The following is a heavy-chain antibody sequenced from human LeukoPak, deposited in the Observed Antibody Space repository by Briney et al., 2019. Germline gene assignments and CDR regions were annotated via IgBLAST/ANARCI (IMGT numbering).Heavy chain of an antibody. D-gene: IGHD2-15*01. J-gene: IGHJ5*02. CDR1: GYTLTELS. CDR2: FDPEDGET. V-gene: IGHV1-24*01. CDR3: ATVVVVARGMNWFDP. Sequence: GASVKVSCKVSGYTLTELSMHWVRQAPGKGLGWMGGFDPEDGETIYAQKFQGRVTMTEDTSTDTAYMELSSLRSEDTAVYYCATVVVVARGMNWFDPWGQGTLVTVSS.